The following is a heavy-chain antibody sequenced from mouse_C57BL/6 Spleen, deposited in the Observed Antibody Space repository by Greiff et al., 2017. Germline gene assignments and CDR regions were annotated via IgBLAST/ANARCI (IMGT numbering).Heavy chain of an antibody. Sequence: QVQLQQPGTELVKPGASVKLSCKASGYTFTSYWMNWVKQRPGQGLEWIGNINPSTGGTNYNEKFKSKATLTVDTSSSTAYMQLSSLTSEDSAVYYCARGVVATRYFDVWGTGTTVTVSS. J-gene: IGHJ1*03. D-gene: IGHD1-1*01. V-gene: IGHV1-53*01. CDR2: INPSTGGT. CDR3: ARGVVATRYFDV. CDR1: GYTFTSYW.